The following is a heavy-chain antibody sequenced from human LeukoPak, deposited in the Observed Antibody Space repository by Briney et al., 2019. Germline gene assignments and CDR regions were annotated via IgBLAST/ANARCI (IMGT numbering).Heavy chain of an antibody. V-gene: IGHV4-59*12. CDR1: GGSIRSYY. CDR3: TRENRPFCPFAY. D-gene: IGHD2/OR15-2a*01. J-gene: IGHJ4*02. Sequence: SETLSLTCTVSGGSIRSYYWSWIRQPPGKGLEWIGYIYYSGSTNYNPSLKSRVTISVDTPRNQFSLSLTSVTAADSAVYYCTRENRPFCPFAYWGQGVLVTVSS. CDR2: IYYSGST.